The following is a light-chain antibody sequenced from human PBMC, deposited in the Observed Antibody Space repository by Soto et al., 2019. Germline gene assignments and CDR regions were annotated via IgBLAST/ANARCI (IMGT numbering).Light chain of an antibody. Sequence: AIQLTRSPSSLSASVGDRVTITCRASQAIRSALGWYQQRPGKVPKLLIYAASTLQRGVPSRFSGSGFGTDFTLTISSLQPEDFATYYCLLDFNYFWAFGQGTKVEVK. CDR2: AAS. J-gene: IGKJ1*01. V-gene: IGKV1-6*01. CDR3: LLDFNYFWA. CDR1: QAIRSA.